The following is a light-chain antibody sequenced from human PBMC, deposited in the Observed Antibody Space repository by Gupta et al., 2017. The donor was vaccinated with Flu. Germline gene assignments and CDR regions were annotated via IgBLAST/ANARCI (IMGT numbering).Light chain of an antibody. CDR2: GAY. V-gene: IGKV3-20*01. J-gene: IGKJ1*01. CDR1: QSVSSIY. Sequence: EIVLTQSPGTLSLSPGERATLSCRASQSVSSIYLAWYQQKPGRAPRLVIYGAYLRASGIPDRFSGSQSGTDFTLTISRLEPEDSAVYYCQQYGSTFGQGTKVEIK. CDR3: QQYGST.